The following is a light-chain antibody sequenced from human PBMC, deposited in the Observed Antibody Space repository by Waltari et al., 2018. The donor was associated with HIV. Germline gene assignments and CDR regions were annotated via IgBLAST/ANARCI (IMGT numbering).Light chain of an antibody. V-gene: IGLV2-11*01. CDR1: SSAVGDYTY. J-gene: IGLJ3*02. Sequence: HSALTQPRSVSGSPGQSVTISCPGTSSAVGDYTYVSWYQQHPGKAPKLLIFDITKRPSGVPDRFSGSKSGNTASLTISGLHLEDEANYYCCSYAGTYTWVFGGGTTLTVL. CDR3: CSYAGTYTWV. CDR2: DIT.